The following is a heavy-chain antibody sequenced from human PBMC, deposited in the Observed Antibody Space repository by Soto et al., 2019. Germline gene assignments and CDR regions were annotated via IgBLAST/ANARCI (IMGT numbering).Heavy chain of an antibody. V-gene: IGHV3-21*01. Sequence: GGSLRLSCAASGFTFSSYSMNWVRQAPGKGLERVSSISSSSSYIYYADSVKGRFTISRDNAKNSLYLQMNSLRAEDTAVYYCARFVVPAAMSYYYYGMDVWGQGTTVTVSS. D-gene: IGHD2-2*01. CDR1: GFTFSSYS. J-gene: IGHJ6*02. CDR2: ISSSSSYI. CDR3: ARFVVPAAMSYYYYGMDV.